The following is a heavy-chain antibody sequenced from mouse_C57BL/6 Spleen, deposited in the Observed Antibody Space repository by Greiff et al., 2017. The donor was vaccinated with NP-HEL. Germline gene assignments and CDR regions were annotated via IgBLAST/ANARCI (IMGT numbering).Heavy chain of an antibody. J-gene: IGHJ3*01. CDR3: ARDYYGSSYTYPFAY. V-gene: IGHV1-82*01. Sequence: QVQLQQSGPELVKPGASVKISCKASGYAFSSSWMNWVKQRPGKGLEWIGRIYPGDGDTNYNGKFKGKATLTADKSSSTAYMQLSSLTSEDSAVYFCARDYYGSSYTYPFAYWGQGTLVTVSA. CDR1: GYAFSSSW. CDR2: IYPGDGDT. D-gene: IGHD1-1*01.